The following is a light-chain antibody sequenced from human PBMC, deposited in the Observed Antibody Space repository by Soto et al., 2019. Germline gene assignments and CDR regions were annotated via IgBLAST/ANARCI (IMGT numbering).Light chain of an antibody. Sequence: VKRFQDPTSLVGGVGVGVAITCRASQGISTYLAWYQQKPGTAPKLLIFDASTLESGVPSRFSGSGSGTTFTLTISSLQSDDFATYYCLQYNGYYRTFGQGTKVDIK. CDR1: QGISTY. J-gene: IGKJ1*01. CDR3: LQYNGYYRT. V-gene: IGKV1-5*01. CDR2: DAS.